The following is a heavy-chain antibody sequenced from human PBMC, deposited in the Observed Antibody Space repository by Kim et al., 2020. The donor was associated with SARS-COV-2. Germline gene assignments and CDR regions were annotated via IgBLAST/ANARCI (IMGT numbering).Heavy chain of an antibody. V-gene: IGHV4-39*01. D-gene: IGHD2-8*02. CDR1: GGSISSSDYY. J-gene: IGHJ5*02. Sequence: SETLSLTCTVSGGSISSSDYYWGWIRQPPGKGLEWIGSIYYTGTTYYNPSRKSRITISVDTSKNQFSLKLSSVTDATVYYCARHGCTGGVCYFDPWGQGTLVTVSS. CDR2: IYYTGTT. CDR3: ARHGCTGGVCYFDP.